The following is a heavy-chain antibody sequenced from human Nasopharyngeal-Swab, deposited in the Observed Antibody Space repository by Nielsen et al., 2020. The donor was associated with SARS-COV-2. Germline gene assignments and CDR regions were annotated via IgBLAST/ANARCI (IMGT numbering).Heavy chain of an antibody. D-gene: IGHD1-26*01. CDR2: ISSSSSYI. V-gene: IGHV3-21*01. CDR1: GFTFSSYS. CDR3: AADSGSYFGYCYYGMDV. J-gene: IGHJ6*02. Sequence: GESLKISCAASGFTFSSYSMNWVRQAPGKGLEWVSSISSSSSYIYYADSVKGRFTISRDNAKNSLYLQMNSLRAEDTAVYYCAADSGSYFGYCYYGMDVWGQGTTVTVSS.